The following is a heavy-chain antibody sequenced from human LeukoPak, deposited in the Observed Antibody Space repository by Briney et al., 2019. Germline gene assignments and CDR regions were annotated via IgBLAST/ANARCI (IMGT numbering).Heavy chain of an antibody. V-gene: IGHV3-30*04. CDR3: AKDRPDGDSSGWDIDY. J-gene: IGHJ4*02. D-gene: IGHD6-19*01. CDR2: ISSDGSYK. CDR1: GFTFSSHA. Sequence: PGGSLRLSCAASGFTFSSHALHWVRQAPGKGLEWVAVISSDGSYKYYADSVKGRFTISRDNSKNTLYLQMNSLRAEDTAVYYCAKDRPDGDSSGWDIDYWGQGTLVTVSS.